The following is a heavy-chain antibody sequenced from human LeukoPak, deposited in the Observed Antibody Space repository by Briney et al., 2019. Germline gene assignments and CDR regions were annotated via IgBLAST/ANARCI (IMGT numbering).Heavy chain of an antibody. J-gene: IGHJ4*02. Sequence: GGSLRLSCAASGFTFSSYAMKWVRQAPGKGLEWVSTISGSGASTYYADSVKGRFTISRDNSQNTAYLQMNSLRAEDTAVYYCAKEVVVAANPFDYWGQGTLVTVSS. D-gene: IGHD2-15*01. CDR2: ISGSGAST. CDR1: GFTFSSYA. CDR3: AKEVVVAANPFDY. V-gene: IGHV3-23*01.